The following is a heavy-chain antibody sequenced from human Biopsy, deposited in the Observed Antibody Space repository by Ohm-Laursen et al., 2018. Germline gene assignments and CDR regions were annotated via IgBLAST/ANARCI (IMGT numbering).Heavy chain of an antibody. D-gene: IGHD2-2*01. CDR1: GGSLSLSY. CDR3: ARRPYTRDNWFGP. Sequence: SETLSLTCNVSGGSLSLSYWSWIRQPPGKGLEWIGYIYSSGGTDYNPSLKSRVTISLDTSKNQFSLTLTSVTVADTAIYYCARRPYTRDNWFGPWGQGTLVTVSS. J-gene: IGHJ5*02. CDR2: IYSSGGT. V-gene: IGHV4-4*08.